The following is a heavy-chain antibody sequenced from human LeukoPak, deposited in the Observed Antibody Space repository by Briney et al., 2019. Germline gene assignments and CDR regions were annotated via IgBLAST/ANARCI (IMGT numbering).Heavy chain of an antibody. CDR3: ARDGRDASRNY. Sequence: SVKVSCKASGGTFSSYTISWVRQAPGQGLRWMGRIFPIFGAANNAQKFQGRVTITTDESTSTAYMELSSLRSEDTAVYYCARDGRDASRNYWGQGTLVTVSS. CDR1: GGTFSSYT. V-gene: IGHV1-69*05. J-gene: IGHJ4*02. CDR2: IFPIFGAA. D-gene: IGHD2-2*01.